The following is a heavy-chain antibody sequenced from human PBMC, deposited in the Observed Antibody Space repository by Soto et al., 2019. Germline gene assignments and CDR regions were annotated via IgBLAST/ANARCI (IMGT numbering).Heavy chain of an antibody. D-gene: IGHD3-22*01. J-gene: IGHJ3*02. CDR1: GFSLSTSGVG. CDR2: IYWDDDK. V-gene: IGHV2-5*02. Sequence: QITLKESGPPLVKPTQTLTLTCTFSGFSLSTSGVGVGWIRQPPGKALEWLALIYWDDDKRYSPSLKSRLTITKDTSKNQVVLTMTNMDPVDTATYYCARLPFYDSSGRDAFDIWGQGTMVTVSS. CDR3: ARLPFYDSSGRDAFDI.